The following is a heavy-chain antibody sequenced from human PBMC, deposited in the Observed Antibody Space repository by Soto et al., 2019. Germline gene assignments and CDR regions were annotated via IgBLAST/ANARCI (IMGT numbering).Heavy chain of an antibody. V-gene: IGHV1-69*01. CDR1: GGQFSTYA. CDR2: ISLTLVTR. J-gene: IGHJ6*02. D-gene: IGHD2-15*01. Sequence: QVQLVQSGADVKKPGSSVKVSCKASGGQFSTYAVSWVRQAPEKGFNGMGAISLTLVTRKYTQKFQGRLTLTADESTNTAFMELSSLTSEDTAVYYCARAPPSCIGGSCYKGSQYYYYHMDVWGQGTTVTVSS. CDR3: ARAPPSCIGGSCYKGSQYYYYHMDV.